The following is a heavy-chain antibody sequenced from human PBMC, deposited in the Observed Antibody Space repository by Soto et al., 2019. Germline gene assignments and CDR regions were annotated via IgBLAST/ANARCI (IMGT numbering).Heavy chain of an antibody. V-gene: IGHV1-8*01. CDR3: ARGRASGSYNLLDY. CDR2: INPNSGNI. CDR1: GNTFPSYD. Sequence: ASVKVSCKASGNTFPSYDINWVREATGHGLEWMGWINPNSGNIGYAQKFQGRATMTRDTAIRTAYMEVSRLRSDDTAVYYCARGRASGSYNLLDYWGQGTLVTVSS. D-gene: IGHD3-10*01. J-gene: IGHJ4*02.